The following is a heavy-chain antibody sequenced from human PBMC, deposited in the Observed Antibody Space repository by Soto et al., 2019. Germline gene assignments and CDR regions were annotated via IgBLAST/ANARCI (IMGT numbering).Heavy chain of an antibody. CDR3: ASPTSGYEHKFTY. D-gene: IGHD3-3*01. CDR1: DVSIRNTKYH. Sequence: SQTYGCSDVSIRNTKYHWRWNSQPPGKGLEWIATIYYSGSTYYNPSLKGRVTISMDTSKNQFSLQLTSVTAADTALYFCASPTSGYEHKFTYWGQG. J-gene: IGHJ1*01. V-gene: IGHV4-39*01. CDR2: IYYSGST.